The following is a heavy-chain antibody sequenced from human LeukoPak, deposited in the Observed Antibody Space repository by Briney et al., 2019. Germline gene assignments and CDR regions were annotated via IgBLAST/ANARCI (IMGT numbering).Heavy chain of an antibody. Sequence: SETLPLTCTVSGGSISSSSYYWGWIRQPPGKGLEWIGSIYYSGSTYYNPSLKSRVTISVDTSKNQFSLKLSSVTAADTAVYYCARSVDFFSWFDPWGQGTLVTVSS. D-gene: IGHD3-3*01. CDR1: GGSISSSSYY. J-gene: IGHJ5*02. V-gene: IGHV4-39*07. CDR3: ARSVDFFSWFDP. CDR2: IYYSGST.